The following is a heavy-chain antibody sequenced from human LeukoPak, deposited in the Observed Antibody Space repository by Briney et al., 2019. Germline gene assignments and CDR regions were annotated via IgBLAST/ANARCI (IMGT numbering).Heavy chain of an antibody. CDR1: GFTFNSYC. CDR2: ISYDETDK. V-gene: IGHV3-30*18. J-gene: IGHJ4*02. D-gene: IGHD6-19*01. CDR3: ANGYSSGGYYLDC. Sequence: PGGSLRLSCAASGFTFNSYCMHWVRQAPGKGLEWVALISYDETDKYYADSVKGRFTVSRDNSKNTLYLQMNSLRAEDTAVYYCANGYSSGGYYLDCGGQGTLVTVSS.